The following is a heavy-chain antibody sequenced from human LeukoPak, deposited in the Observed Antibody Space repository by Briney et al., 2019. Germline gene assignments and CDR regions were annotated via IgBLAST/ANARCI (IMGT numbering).Heavy chain of an antibody. CDR2: ISYDGSNK. CDR3: AKDLASLYDAFNV. J-gene: IGHJ3*01. Sequence: HAGGSLRLSCAASGFTFSSCGMHWVRQAPGKGLEWVAVISYDGSNKYYADSVKGRFTISRDNSKNSLYLQMNSLRTEDSALYYCAKDLASLYDAFNVWGQGTMVTVSS. D-gene: IGHD2/OR15-2a*01. V-gene: IGHV3-30*18. CDR1: GFTFSSCG.